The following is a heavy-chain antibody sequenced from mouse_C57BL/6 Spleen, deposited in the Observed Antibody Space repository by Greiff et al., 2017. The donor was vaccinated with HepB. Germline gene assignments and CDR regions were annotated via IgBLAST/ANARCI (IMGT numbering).Heavy chain of an antibody. J-gene: IGHJ2*01. Sequence: QVQLQQSGPELVKPGASVKISCKASGYAFSSSWMNWVKQRPGKGLEWIGRIYPGDGDTNYNGKFKGKATLTADKSSSTAYMQLSSLTSEDSAVYFCARWRTAQSTFDYWGQGTPLTVSS. CDR1: GYAFSSSW. CDR2: IYPGDGDT. CDR3: ARWRTAQSTFDY. V-gene: IGHV1-82*01. D-gene: IGHD3-2*02.